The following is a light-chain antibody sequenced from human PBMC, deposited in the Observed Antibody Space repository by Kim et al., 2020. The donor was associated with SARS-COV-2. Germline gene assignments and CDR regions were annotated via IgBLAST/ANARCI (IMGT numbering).Light chain of an antibody. J-gene: IGKJ2*01. Sequence: SPGERPTLSCRASQSISSNYLAWYQQKPGQAPRLLIYGASSRATGIPDRFSGSGSGTDFTLTINRLEPEDFAVYYCQQFGSSSSYTFGQGTKLEI. CDR2: GAS. CDR3: QQFGSSSSYT. V-gene: IGKV3-20*01. CDR1: QSISSNY.